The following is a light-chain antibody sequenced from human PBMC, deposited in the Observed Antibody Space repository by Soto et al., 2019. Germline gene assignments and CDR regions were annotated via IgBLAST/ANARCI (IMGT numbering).Light chain of an antibody. CDR1: SGDIGDYKY. J-gene: IGLJ2*01. CDR2: DVS. CDR3: SSYTSTNLVI. Sequence: QSALTQPASVSGSPGQSITISCTGSSGDIGDYKYVSWYQQHPGKAPKLMIYDVSNRPSGVSHRFSASKSGNTASLTISGLQAEDEAYYYCSSYTSTNLVIFGGGTKLTVL. V-gene: IGLV2-14*01.